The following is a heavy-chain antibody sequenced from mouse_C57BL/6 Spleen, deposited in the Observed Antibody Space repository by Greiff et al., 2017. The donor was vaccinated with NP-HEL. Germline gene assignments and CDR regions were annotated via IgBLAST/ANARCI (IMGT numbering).Heavy chain of an antibody. V-gene: IGHV5-17*01. CDR1: GFTFSDYG. D-gene: IGHD6-2*01. J-gene: IGHJ4*01. CDR3: ARSLYYYAMDY. Sequence: DVMLVESGGGLVKPGGSLKLSCAASGFTFSDYGMHWVRQAPEKGLEWVAYISSGSSTIYYADTVKGRFTISRDNAKNTLFLQMTSLRSEDTAMYYCARSLYYYAMDYGGQGTSVTVSS. CDR2: ISSGSSTI.